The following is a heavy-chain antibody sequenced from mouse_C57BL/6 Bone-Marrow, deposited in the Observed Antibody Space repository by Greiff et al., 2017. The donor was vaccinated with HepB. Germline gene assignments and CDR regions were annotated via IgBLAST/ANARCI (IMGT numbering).Heavy chain of an antibody. V-gene: IGHV14-4*01. CDR2: IDPENGDT. CDR3: ARDYGSSYRFAY. D-gene: IGHD1-1*01. J-gene: IGHJ3*01. CDR1: GFNIKDDY. Sequence: VQLQQSGAELVRPGASVKLSCTASGFNIKDDYMHWVKQRPEQGLEWIGWIDPENGDTEYASKFQGKATLTADKSSSTAYMELRSLTSEDSAVYFCARDYGSSYRFAYWGQGTLVTVSA.